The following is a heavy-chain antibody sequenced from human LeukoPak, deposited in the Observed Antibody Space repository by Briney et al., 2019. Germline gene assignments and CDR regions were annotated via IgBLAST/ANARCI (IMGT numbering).Heavy chain of an antibody. Sequence: PGGSLRLSCAASGFTFSSYAMHWVHQAPGKGLEWVAVISYDGSNKYYADSVKGRFTISRDNSKNTLYLQMNSLRAEDTAVYYCARDSGYVWFDPWGQGTLVTVSS. J-gene: IGHJ5*02. D-gene: IGHD5-12*01. V-gene: IGHV3-30-3*01. CDR1: GFTFSSYA. CDR2: ISYDGSNK. CDR3: ARDSGYVWFDP.